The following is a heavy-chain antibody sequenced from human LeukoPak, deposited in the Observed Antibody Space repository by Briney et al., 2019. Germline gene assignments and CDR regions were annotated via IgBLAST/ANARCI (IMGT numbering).Heavy chain of an antibody. Sequence: PGGSLRHSCAASGFTFTSHWMNWVRPATGKGLEWVANVNEDGSENNYVDSAKCRFTISRDNAKNSLFLQMNSLRAEDTAVYYCARGHDHGDYVGMKKYYYYNMDVWGQGTTVTVSS. J-gene: IGHJ6*02. CDR1: GFTFTSHW. D-gene: IGHD4-17*01. V-gene: IGHV3-7*05. CDR3: ARGHDHGDYVGMKKYYYYNMDV. CDR2: VNEDGSEN.